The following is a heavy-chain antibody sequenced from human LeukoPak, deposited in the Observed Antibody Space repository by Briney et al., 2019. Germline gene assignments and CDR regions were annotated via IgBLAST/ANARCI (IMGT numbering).Heavy chain of an antibody. Sequence: ASVKVSCKASGYTFTSYDINWVRQATGQGLEWMGWMNPNSGNTGYAQKFQGRVTITRNTSISTAYMEPSSLRSEDTAVYYCARGRPAIIAARRGRWFDPWGQGTLVTVSS. D-gene: IGHD6-6*01. CDR3: ARGRPAIIAARRGRWFDP. V-gene: IGHV1-8*03. J-gene: IGHJ5*02. CDR2: MNPNSGNT. CDR1: GYTFTSYD.